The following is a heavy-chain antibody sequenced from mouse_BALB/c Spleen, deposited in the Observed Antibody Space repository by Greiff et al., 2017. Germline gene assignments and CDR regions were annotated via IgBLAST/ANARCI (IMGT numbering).Heavy chain of an antibody. V-gene: IGHV5-6-4*01. CDR1: GFTFSSYT. D-gene: IGHD1-1*01. Sequence: EVKLVESGGGLVKPGGSLKLSCAASGFTFSSYTMSWVRQTPEKRLEWVATISSGGSYTYYPDSVKGRFTISRDNAKNTLYLQMSSLKSEDTAMYYCTTVVATDAMDDWGQGTSVTVSS. CDR3: TTVVATDAMDD. J-gene: IGHJ4*01. CDR2: ISSGGSYT.